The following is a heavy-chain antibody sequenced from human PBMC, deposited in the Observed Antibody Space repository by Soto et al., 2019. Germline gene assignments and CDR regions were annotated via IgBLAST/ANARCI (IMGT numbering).Heavy chain of an antibody. CDR2: INHSGST. J-gene: IGHJ6*02. V-gene: IGHV4-34*01. Sequence: SETLSLTCAVYGGSFSGYYWSWIRQPPGKGLEWIGEINHSGSTNYNPSLKSRVTISVDTSKNQFSLKLSSVTAADTAVYYCARVESSTANYYYYYGMDVWGQGTTVTVSS. CDR3: ARVESSTANYYYYYGMDV. D-gene: IGHD6-6*01. CDR1: GGSFSGYY.